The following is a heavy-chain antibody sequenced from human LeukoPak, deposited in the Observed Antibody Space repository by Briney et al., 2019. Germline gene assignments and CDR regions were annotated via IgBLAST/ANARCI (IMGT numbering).Heavy chain of an antibody. J-gene: IGHJ4*02. D-gene: IGHD3-22*01. V-gene: IGHV1-69*01. CDR3: AREDDSSGPFDY. CDR2: IIPIFGTA. Sequence: GASVKVSCKASGGTFSSYAISWVRQAPGQGLEWMGGIIPIFGTANYAQKFQGRVTITADESTSTAYMELSSLRSEDTAVYCCAREDDSSGPFDYWGQGTLVTVSS. CDR1: GGTFSSYA.